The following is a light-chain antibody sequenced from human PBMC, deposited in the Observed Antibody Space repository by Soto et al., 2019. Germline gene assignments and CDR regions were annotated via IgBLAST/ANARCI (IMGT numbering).Light chain of an antibody. Sequence: EIVLTQSPGTLSLSPGERATLSCRASQSVSTSLAWYHQKPGEGPRLLISDASIRAAGIPSRFSGSGSGTDFTLTISSLQPEDFATYYCQQSYSAPLTFGGGTKVDIK. CDR3: QQSYSAPLT. V-gene: IGKV3-11*01. CDR1: QSVSTS. CDR2: DAS. J-gene: IGKJ4*01.